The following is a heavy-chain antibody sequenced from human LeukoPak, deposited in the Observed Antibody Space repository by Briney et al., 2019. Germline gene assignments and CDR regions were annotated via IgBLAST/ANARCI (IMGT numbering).Heavy chain of an antibody. CDR2: NLYSGST. J-gene: IGHJ4*02. Sequence: SETLSLTCTVSGGSISSGDYYWSWIRQPPGKGLEWIGYNLYSGSTYYRPSLKSRVTISVDTSKNQFSLKLSSVTAADTAVYYCARQSGYRGYDYDYYFDYWGQGTLVTVSS. CDR3: ARQSGYRGYDYDYYFDY. V-gene: IGHV4-30-4*01. CDR1: GGSISSGDYY. D-gene: IGHD5-12*01.